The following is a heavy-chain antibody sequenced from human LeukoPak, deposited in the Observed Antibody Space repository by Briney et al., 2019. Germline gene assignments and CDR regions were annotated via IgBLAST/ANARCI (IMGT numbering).Heavy chain of an antibody. V-gene: IGHV3-11*01. CDR3: ARDQGILLHIDAFDI. D-gene: IGHD1-14*01. CDR1: GFTFSDYY. Sequence: KPGGSLRLSCAASGFTFSDYYMSWIRQAPGKGLEWVSYISSSGSTIYYADSVKGRFTVSRDNAKNSLYLQMNSLRAEDTAVYYCARDQGILLHIDAFDIWGQGTMVTVSS. J-gene: IGHJ3*02. CDR2: ISSSGSTI.